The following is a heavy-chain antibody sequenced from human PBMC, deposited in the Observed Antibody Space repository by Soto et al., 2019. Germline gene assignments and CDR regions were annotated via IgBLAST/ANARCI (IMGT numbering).Heavy chain of an antibody. V-gene: IGHV1-69*13. J-gene: IGHJ3*02. D-gene: IGHD2-21*02. CDR2: IIPIFGTA. Sequence: ASVKVSCKASGGTFSSYAISWVRQAPGQGLEWMGGIIPIFGTANYAQKFQGRVTITADESTSTAYMELSSLRSEDTAVYYCARGVISPYCGGDCLSSAFDIWGQGTMVTVSS. CDR1: GGTFSSYA. CDR3: ARGVISPYCGGDCLSSAFDI.